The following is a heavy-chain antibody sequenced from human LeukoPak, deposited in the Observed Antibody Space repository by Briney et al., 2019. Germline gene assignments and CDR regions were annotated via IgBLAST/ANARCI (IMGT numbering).Heavy chain of an antibody. CDR2: IRYDGSNK. D-gene: IGHD5-18*01. V-gene: IGHV3-30*02. CDR3: AQDFVYSDGYFAY. J-gene: IGHJ4*02. Sequence: GGSLRLSCAASGFTFSSYGMHWVRQAPGKGMEWVAFIRYDGSNKYYADSVKGRFTISRDNSKNTLYLQMNSLRAEDTAVYYCAQDFVYSDGYFAYWGQGTLVTVSS. CDR1: GFTFSSYG.